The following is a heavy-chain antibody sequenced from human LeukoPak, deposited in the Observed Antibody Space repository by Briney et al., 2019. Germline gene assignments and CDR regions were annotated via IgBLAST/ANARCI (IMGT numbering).Heavy chain of an antibody. Sequence: GESLKTSCKGSGYSFTSYWIGWVRQMPGKGLEWMGIIYPGDSDTRYSPSFQGQVTISADKSISTAYLQWSSLKASDTAMYYCARLVGYDSSGYYPDYFDYWGQGTLVTVSS. CDR1: GYSFTSYW. CDR2: IYPGDSDT. V-gene: IGHV5-51*01. CDR3: ARLVGYDSSGYYPDYFDY. D-gene: IGHD3-22*01. J-gene: IGHJ4*02.